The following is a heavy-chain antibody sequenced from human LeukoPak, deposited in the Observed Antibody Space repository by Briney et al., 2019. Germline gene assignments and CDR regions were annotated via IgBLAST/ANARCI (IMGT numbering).Heavy chain of an antibody. J-gene: IGHJ4*02. CDR2: INQDGSEK. V-gene: IGHV3-7*01. D-gene: IGHD2-15*01. CDR1: KFTLSIYW. CDR3: ASQVCSGGSCYHPSVDY. Sequence: QPGGSLRLSCTASKFTLSIYWMSCVRQAPGKGLEWVANINQDGSEKHYVDSVKGRFTISRDNAKNSLYLQMNSLRPEDTAVYYCASQVCSGGSCYHPSVDYWGQGTLVTVSS.